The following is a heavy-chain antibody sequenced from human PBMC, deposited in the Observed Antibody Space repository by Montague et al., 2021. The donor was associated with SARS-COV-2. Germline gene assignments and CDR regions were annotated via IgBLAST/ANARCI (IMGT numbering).Heavy chain of an antibody. CDR1: GFNFSSYA. J-gene: IGHJ4*02. Sequence: SRRISCAASGFNFSSYAMHWVRQAPGKGLEWVAVISYDGSNKYYADSVKGRFTISRDNSKNTLYLQMNSLRAEDTAVYYCARDNYDYVWGSYRYIYWGQGTLVTVSS. CDR3: ARDNYDYVWGSYRYIY. CDR2: ISYDGSNK. D-gene: IGHD3-16*02. V-gene: IGHV3-30*04.